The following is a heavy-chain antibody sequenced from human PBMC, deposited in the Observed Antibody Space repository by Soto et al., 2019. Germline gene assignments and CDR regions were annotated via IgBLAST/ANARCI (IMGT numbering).Heavy chain of an antibody. Sequence: RLSCAASGFTFSDYEMNWVRQAPGKGLEWISYISLSGTTIYYAASVKGRFTISRDNARNSLFLQMNSLRAEDSAVYYCAFLSFNSGRLMAPTKFDYWGQGTLVTVSS. CDR3: AFLSFNSGRLMAPTKFDY. D-gene: IGHD3-16*01. J-gene: IGHJ4*02. CDR1: GFTFSDYE. V-gene: IGHV3-48*03. CDR2: ISLSGTTI.